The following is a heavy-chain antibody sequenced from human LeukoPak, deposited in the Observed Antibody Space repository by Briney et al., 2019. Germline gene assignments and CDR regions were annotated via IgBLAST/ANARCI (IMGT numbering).Heavy chain of an antibody. CDR3: ASLSGYCSGGSCYGNFDY. D-gene: IGHD2-15*01. J-gene: IGHJ4*02. CDR1: GFTFSSYS. V-gene: IGHV3-21*01. CDR2: ISSSSSYI. Sequence: GGSLRLSCAASGFTFSSYSMNWVRQAPGKGLEWVSSISSSSSYIYYADSVKGRFTISRDNAKNSLYLQMNSLRAEDTAVYYCASLSGYCSGGSCYGNFDYWGQGTLVTVSS.